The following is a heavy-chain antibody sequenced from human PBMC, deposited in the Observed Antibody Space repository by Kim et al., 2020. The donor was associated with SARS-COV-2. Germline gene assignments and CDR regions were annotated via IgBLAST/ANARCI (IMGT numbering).Heavy chain of an antibody. D-gene: IGHD2-15*01. CDR1: GFTFSSYS. CDR3: AREGSGVVVVAATRGWFDP. V-gene: IGHV3-48*04. J-gene: IGHJ5*02. Sequence: GGSLRLSCAASGFTFSSYSMNWVRQAPGKGLEWVSYISSSTSTIYYADSVKGRFTISRDNARNSLYLQMNSLRAEDTAVYYCAREGSGVVVVAATRGWFDPWGQGTLVTVSS. CDR2: ISSSTSTI.